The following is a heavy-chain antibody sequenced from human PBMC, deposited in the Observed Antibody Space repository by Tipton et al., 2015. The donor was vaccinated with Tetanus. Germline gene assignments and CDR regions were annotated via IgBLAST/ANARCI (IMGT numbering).Heavy chain of an antibody. J-gene: IGHJ2*01. CDR2: INHRGGT. CDR1: GGSSSSFY. CDR3: ATMTPVDWYFDL. D-gene: IGHD4-23*01. Sequence: TLSLTCEVSGGSSSSFYWSWIRQPPGKGLEWIGEINHRGGTSYNPSLKSRVTISVDTSKNQLSLKLTSVTAADTAVYYCATMTPVDWYFDLWGRGTLVTVSS. V-gene: IGHV4-34*01.